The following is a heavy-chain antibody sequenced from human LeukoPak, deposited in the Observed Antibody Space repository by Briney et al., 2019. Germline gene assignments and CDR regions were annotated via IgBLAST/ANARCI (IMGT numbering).Heavy chain of an antibody. CDR3: ARGSPTADNPQDC. CDR1: GFTFSSYS. CDR2: ISGSSNAL. J-gene: IGHJ4*02. V-gene: IGHV3-48*02. D-gene: IGHD4-17*01. Sequence: PGGSLRLSCAASGFTFSSYSMNWVRQAPGKGLEWLSYISGSSNALYYADSVRGRFTVSRDNAKNSLYLQMNSLRDEDTAVYYSARGSPTADNPQDCWGQGTLVTVSS.